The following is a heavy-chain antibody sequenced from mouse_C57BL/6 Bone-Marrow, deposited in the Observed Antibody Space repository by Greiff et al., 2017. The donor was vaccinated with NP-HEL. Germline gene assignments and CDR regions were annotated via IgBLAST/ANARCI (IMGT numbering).Heavy chain of an antibody. CDR1: GFTFSSYA. J-gene: IGHJ1*03. CDR2: ISDGGSYT. CDR3: ARVDYGSSWSDWYFDV. D-gene: IGHD1-1*01. Sequence: EVQGVESGGGLVKPGGSLKLSCAASGFTFSSYAMSWVRQTPEKRLEWVATISDGGSYTYYPDNVKGRFTISRDNDKNNLYLQMSHLKSEDTAMYYCARVDYGSSWSDWYFDVWGTGTTVTVSS. V-gene: IGHV5-4*01.